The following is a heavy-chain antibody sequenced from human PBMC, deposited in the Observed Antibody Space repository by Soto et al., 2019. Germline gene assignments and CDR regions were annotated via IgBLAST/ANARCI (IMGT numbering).Heavy chain of an antibody. J-gene: IGHJ3*02. D-gene: IGHD3-3*01. CDR1: GYTSTSYA. CDR2: INAYNGNT. Sequence: ASVKVSCKASGYTSTSYAMHWVRQAPGQRLEWMGWINAYNGNTKYSQKFQGRVTMTTDTSTSTAYMELRSLRSDDTAVYYCAREQRVTIFGVAKSPDDAFDIWGQGTMVTVSS. V-gene: IGHV1-3*01. CDR3: AREQRVTIFGVAKSPDDAFDI.